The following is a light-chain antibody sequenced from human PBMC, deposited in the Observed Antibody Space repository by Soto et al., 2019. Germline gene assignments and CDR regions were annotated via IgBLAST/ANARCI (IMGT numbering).Light chain of an antibody. J-gene: IGLJ2*01. V-gene: IGLV1-47*01. Sequence: QSVLTQPPSASGTPGQRVTISCSVGSSNIGSNYAYWYRQLPGTAPKLVIYANSQTPSGVPDRFSDSQSGTSASLAISGLRSEDEADYYCATWDDSLRGVLFGGGTKQTVL. CDR2: ANS. CDR1: SSNIGSNY. CDR3: ATWDDSLRGVL.